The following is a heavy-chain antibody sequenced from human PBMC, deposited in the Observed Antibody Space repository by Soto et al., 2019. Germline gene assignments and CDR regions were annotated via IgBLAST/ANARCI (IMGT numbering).Heavy chain of an antibody. CDR1: GVTFNSHA. CDR3: ARGYRWASSYCYISV. V-gene: IGHV3-23*01. CDR2: ISSSSSSI. J-gene: IGHJ1*01. D-gene: IGHD3-16*02. Sequence: GGSLRLSCAASGVTFNSHAMSWVRQAPGKGLEWVSVISSSSSSIYYADSVKGRFTISRDNSKNTLYLQMNSLRVEDAAIYYCARGYRWASSYCYISVWGQGALV.